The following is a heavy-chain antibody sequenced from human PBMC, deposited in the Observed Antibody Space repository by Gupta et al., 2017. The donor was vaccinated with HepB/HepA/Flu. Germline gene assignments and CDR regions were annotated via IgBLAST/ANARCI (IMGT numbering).Heavy chain of an antibody. CDR3: SRGYWGLGYFDY. CDR1: GLTFSSYW. CDR2: ISQDVSEK. D-gene: IGHD7-27*01. V-gene: IGHV3-7*04. J-gene: IGHJ4*02. Sequence: EVQLVESGGGLVQPGGALRLSWAASGLTFSSYWMSWVRQAPGKGLGWVANISQDVSEKYYVASVNGRFTISRDNAKNSLYLQMNSLRAEDTAVYYCSRGYWGLGYFDYWGQGTLFTVSS.